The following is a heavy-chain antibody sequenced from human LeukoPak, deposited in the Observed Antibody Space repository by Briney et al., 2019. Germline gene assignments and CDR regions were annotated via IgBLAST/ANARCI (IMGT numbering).Heavy chain of an antibody. D-gene: IGHD5-12*01. CDR1: GGSISSGGYS. V-gene: IGHV4-30-2*01. CDR2: IYHSGST. CDR3: ASLRGYSGYGEDWFDP. J-gene: IGHJ5*02. Sequence: SQTLSLTCAVSGGSISSGGYSWSWIRQPPGKGLEWIGYIYHSGSTYYNPSLKSRVTISVDRSKNQFSLKLSSVTAADTAVYYCASLRGYSGYGEDWFDPWGQGTLVTVSS.